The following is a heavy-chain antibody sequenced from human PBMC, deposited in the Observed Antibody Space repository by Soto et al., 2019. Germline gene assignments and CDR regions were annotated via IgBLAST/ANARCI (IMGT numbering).Heavy chain of an antibody. V-gene: IGHV1-18*01. J-gene: IGHJ4*02. CDR2: ISAYNGNT. D-gene: IGHD3-16*02. CDR3: AREEEGSGSYSDYDYIWGSYPDY. CDR1: GYTFTSYG. Sequence: GASVKVSCKDSGYTFTSYGISWVRQAPGQGLEWMGWISAYNGNTNYAQKLQGRVTMTTDTSTSTAYMELRSLRSDDTAVYYCAREEEGSGSYSDYDYIWGSYPDYWGQGTLVTVSS.